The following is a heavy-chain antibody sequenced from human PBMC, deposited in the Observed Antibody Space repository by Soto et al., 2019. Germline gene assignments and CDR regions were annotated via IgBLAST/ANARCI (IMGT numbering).Heavy chain of an antibody. J-gene: IGHJ6*02. Sequence: QVQLQESGPGLVKPSQTLSLTCTVSGGSINSGDYYWTWVRQPPGKGLEWIGNIFHSGSTYYTPSLQSRVTNSLDTSKNHFSLKLSSVTPADTAVYYCARDRYYGSGTYYNFYSGMDVWGQGTTVTVSS. CDR1: GGSINSGDYY. CDR3: ARDRYYGSGTYYNFYSGMDV. V-gene: IGHV4-30-4*01. D-gene: IGHD3-10*01. CDR2: IFHSGST.